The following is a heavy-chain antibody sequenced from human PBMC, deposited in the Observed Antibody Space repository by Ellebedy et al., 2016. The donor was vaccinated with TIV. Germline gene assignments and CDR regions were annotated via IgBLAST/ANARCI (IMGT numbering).Heavy chain of an antibody. J-gene: IGHJ3*02. Sequence: SVKVSXXASGGTFSSYAISWVRQAPGQGLEWMGRIIPILGIANYAQKFQGRVTITADKSTSTAYMELSSLRSEDTAVYYCARVAVEMATIPGEEDAFDIWGQGTMVTVSS. CDR3: ARVAVEMATIPGEEDAFDI. CDR1: GGTFSSYA. CDR2: IIPILGIA. D-gene: IGHD5-24*01. V-gene: IGHV1-69*04.